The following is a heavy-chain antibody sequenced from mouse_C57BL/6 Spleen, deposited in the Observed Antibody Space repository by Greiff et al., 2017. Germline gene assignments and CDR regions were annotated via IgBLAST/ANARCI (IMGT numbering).Heavy chain of an antibody. D-gene: IGHD1-1*01. V-gene: IGHV1-54*01. J-gene: IGHJ2*01. CDR1: GYAFTNYL. CDR2: INPGSGGT. Sequence: VQLQQSGAELVRPGTSVKVSCKASGYAFTNYLIEWVKQRPGQGLEWIGVINPGSGGTNYNEKFKGKATLTADKSSSTAYMQLSSLTSEDSAVYFCARSLLRRGYYFGYWGQGTTLTVSS. CDR3: ARSLLRRGYYFGY.